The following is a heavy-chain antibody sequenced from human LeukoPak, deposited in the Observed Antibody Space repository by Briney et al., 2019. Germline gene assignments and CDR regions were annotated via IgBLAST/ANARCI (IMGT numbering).Heavy chain of an antibody. Sequence: PSETLSLTCAVYGGSFSGYYWSWIRQPPGKGQEWIGEINHSGSTNYNPSLKSRVTISVDTSKNQFSLKLSSVTAADTAVYYCARGRGPNRIDCWGQGTLVTVSS. CDR1: GGSFSGYY. CDR2: INHSGST. V-gene: IGHV4-34*01. D-gene: IGHD1-14*01. J-gene: IGHJ4*02. CDR3: ARGRGPNRIDC.